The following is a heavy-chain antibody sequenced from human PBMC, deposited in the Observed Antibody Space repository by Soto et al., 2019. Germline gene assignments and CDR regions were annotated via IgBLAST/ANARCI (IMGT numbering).Heavy chain of an antibody. V-gene: IGHV3-23*01. CDR2: ISGSGGST. CDR3: AKLILMAHFDY. D-gene: IGHD2-15*01. Sequence: GSLRLSCVASGFTISSYAMSWFRQAPVQGLEWVSAISGSGGSTYYADSVKGRFTIARHNSKNTLYLQMTSLRAEDTAVYYCAKLILMAHFDYWGQGT. CDR1: GFTISSYA. J-gene: IGHJ4*02.